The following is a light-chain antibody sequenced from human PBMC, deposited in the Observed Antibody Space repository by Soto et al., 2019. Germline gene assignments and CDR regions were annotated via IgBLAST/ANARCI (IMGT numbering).Light chain of an antibody. Sequence: DIQMTQSPSSLAASVGGRVTITCRASQSISSYLNWYQQKPGKAAKLLIYAASSLQSGVTSRFSGSGSGPDFTLTISSLQPEDFATYYCQPSYSTPRTVGQVTKVDIK. V-gene: IGKV1-39*01. CDR3: QPSYSTPRT. J-gene: IGKJ1*01. CDR2: AAS. CDR1: QSISSY.